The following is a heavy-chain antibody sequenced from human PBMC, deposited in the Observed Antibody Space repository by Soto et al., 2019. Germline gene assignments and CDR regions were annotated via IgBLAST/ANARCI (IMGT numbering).Heavy chain of an antibody. D-gene: IGHD3-22*01. V-gene: IGHV4-30-4*01. CDR2: IYYSGST. CDR1: GGSISSGDYY. CDR3: ARDISGSSFDS. Sequence: PSETLSLTCTVSGGSISSGDYYWSWIRQPPGKGLEWIAYIYYSGSTYYNPSLRSRVSISVDTSKNQFSLKLSSVTAADTAMYYCARDISGSSFDSWGQGTLVTVSS. J-gene: IGHJ4*02.